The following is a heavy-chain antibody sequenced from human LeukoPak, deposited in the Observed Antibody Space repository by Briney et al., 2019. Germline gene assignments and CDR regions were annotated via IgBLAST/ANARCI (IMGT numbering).Heavy chain of an antibody. CDR3: ARGGGYSYGSFDY. CDR1: GIIFSNYW. V-gene: IGHV3-74*01. J-gene: IGHJ4*02. Sequence: GGSLRLSCAASGIIFSNYWMHWVRQAPGKGLVWVSRINRDGSSTSYADSVKGRFTISRDNAKNTLYLQMDSLRAEDTAVYYCARGGGYSYGSFDYWGQGTLVTVSS. D-gene: IGHD5-18*01. CDR2: INRDGSST.